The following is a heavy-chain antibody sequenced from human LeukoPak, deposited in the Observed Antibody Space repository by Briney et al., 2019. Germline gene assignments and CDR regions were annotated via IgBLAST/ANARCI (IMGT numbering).Heavy chain of an antibody. V-gene: IGHV5-51*01. CDR2: ILPGDSIT. CDR1: GYSFSTDW. CDR3: TRQGRGMDL. D-gene: IGHD1-26*01. Sequence: GESLKISCLGSGYSFSTDWLAWVRQRPGKGLEWMGTILPGDSITAYSPSFEGQVTISAVKSMRTAYLQWNTLKASDTAIYYCTRQGRGMDLWGQGTTVTVSS. J-gene: IGHJ6*02.